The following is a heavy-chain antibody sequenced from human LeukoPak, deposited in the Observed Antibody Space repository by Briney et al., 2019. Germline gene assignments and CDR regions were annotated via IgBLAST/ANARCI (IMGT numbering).Heavy chain of an antibody. D-gene: IGHD6-19*01. CDR2: INPNSGGT. V-gene: IGHV1-2*06. Sequence: ASVKVSCKASGYTFTGYYMHWVRQAPGQGLEWMGRINPNSGGTNYAQKFQGRVTMTRDASISTAYMELSRLRSDDTAVYYCARAGMAVAGTGGYWGQGTLVTVSS. CDR3: ARAGMAVAGTGGY. J-gene: IGHJ4*02. CDR1: GYTFTGYY.